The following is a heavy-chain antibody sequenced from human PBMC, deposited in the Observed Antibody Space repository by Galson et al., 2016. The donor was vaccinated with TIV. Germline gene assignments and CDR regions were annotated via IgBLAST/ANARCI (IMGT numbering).Heavy chain of an antibody. CDR3: ARDDNYIDV. D-gene: IGHD3-22*01. V-gene: IGHV3-48*01. CDR1: GFTFSSYS. J-gene: IGHJ6*03. CDR2: IGASGSTI. Sequence: SLRLSCAASGFTFSSYSMNWVRQVPGKAPEWISYIGASGSTIYYAESVKGRFTTSRDDAMNSVYLQMNSLRAEDTAVYSCARDDNYIDVWGRGTTVTVSS.